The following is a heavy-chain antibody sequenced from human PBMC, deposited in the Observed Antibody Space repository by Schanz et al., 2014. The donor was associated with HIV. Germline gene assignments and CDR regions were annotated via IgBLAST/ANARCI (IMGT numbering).Heavy chain of an antibody. CDR2: IMPKFGTE. V-gene: IGHV1-69*01. Sequence: QVPLVQSGGEVKKPGSPVKVSCKAFGGTLSNYAISWVRQAPGQGLEWLGLIMPKFGTENYAQKYQGRVTLTADATTAYMDLSSLKFEDTAVYYCVRVANYDGDDYYQRSHFDLWGQGTLVTVSS. D-gene: IGHD3-22*01. CDR3: VRVANYDGDDYYQRSHFDL. CDR1: GGTLSNYA. J-gene: IGHJ4*02.